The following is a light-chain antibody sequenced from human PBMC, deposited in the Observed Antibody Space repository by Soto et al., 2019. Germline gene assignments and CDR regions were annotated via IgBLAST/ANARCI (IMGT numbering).Light chain of an antibody. Sequence: QSVLTQPASVSGSPGQSITISCTGTDSDVGGYNYVSWYQQHPGKAPKLIIYGVTNRPSGVSIRFSGSKSGNTASLTISGLQAEDEADYYCSSYTTSTTIEIGGGTKVTVL. CDR3: SSYTTSTTIE. CDR2: GVT. J-gene: IGLJ2*01. V-gene: IGLV2-14*01. CDR1: DSDVGGYNY.